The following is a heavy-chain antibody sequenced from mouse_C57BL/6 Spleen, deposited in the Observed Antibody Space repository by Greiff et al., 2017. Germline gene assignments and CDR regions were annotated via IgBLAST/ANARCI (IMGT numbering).Heavy chain of an antibody. Sequence: VQLKESGPELVKPGDSVKISCKASGYSFTGYFMNWVMQSHGKSLEWIGRINPYNGDTFYNQKFKGKATLTVDKSSSTAHLALRSLTSEDSAVYYCARFGSSYYYAMDYWGQGTSVTVSS. CDR2: INPYNGDT. J-gene: IGHJ4*01. V-gene: IGHV1-20*01. CDR1: GYSFTGYF. D-gene: IGHD1-1*01. CDR3: ARFGSSYYYAMDY.